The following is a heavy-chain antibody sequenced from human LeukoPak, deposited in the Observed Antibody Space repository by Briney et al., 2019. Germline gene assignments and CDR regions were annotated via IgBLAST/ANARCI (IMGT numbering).Heavy chain of an antibody. CDR2: IYYSGST. D-gene: IGHD2-15*01. CDR1: GGSISSYY. Sequence: PSETLSLTCTVSGGSISSYYWSWIRQPPGKGLEWIGYIYYSGSTYYNPSLKSRVTISVDTSKNQFSLKLSSVTAADTAVYYCAREGGSGCSGGSCYPGAIDYWGQGTLVTVSS. V-gene: IGHV4-59*12. CDR3: AREGGSGCSGGSCYPGAIDY. J-gene: IGHJ4*02.